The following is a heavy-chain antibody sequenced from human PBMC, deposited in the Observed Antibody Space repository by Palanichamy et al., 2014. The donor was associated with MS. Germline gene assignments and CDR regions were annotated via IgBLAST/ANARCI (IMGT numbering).Heavy chain of an antibody. D-gene: IGHD6-6*01. Sequence: EVQLVESGGGLVQPGGSLRPSCAASGFTFRNYDMHWVRQATGKGLEWVSAIGTAGDTNYPGSVKGRFTISRENAKNSLYLQMNSMRAGDTAVYYCARGQLVSYGMDVWGQGTTVTVSS. CDR1: GFTFRNYD. J-gene: IGHJ6*02. CDR2: IGTAGDT. V-gene: IGHV3-13*01. CDR3: ARGQLVSYGMDV.